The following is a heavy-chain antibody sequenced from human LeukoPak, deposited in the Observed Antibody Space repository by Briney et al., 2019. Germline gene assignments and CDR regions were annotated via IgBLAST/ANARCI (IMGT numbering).Heavy chain of an antibody. D-gene: IGHD6-19*01. CDR1: GFTFSSYW. Sequence: GGSLRLSCAASGFTFSSYWMRWVRQAPGKGLVWVSRINSDGSSTSYADSVKGRFTISRDNAKNTLYLQMNSLRAEDTAVYYCARDASYSSGCPDYWGQGTLVTVSS. V-gene: IGHV3-74*01. J-gene: IGHJ4*02. CDR3: ARDASYSSGCPDY. CDR2: INSDGSST.